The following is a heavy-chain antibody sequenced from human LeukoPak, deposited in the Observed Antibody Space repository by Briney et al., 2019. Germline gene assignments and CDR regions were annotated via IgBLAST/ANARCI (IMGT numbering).Heavy chain of an antibody. V-gene: IGHV3-30*18. D-gene: IGHD5-12*01. CDR3: AKDRWHNGYDIDY. CDR1: GFTFSSYA. J-gene: IGHJ4*02. Sequence: GGSLRLSCAASGFTFSSYAMHWVRQAPGKGPAWVAVISHDGSSKYYADSVKGLFTISRDNSKNMLYLQMNSLRVEDTAVYYCAKDRWHNGYDIDYWGLGTLVTVSS. CDR2: ISHDGSSK.